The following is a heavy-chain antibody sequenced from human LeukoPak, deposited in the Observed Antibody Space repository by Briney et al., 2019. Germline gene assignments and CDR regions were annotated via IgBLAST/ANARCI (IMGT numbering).Heavy chain of an antibody. CDR2: VDPEDGET. CDR1: GYTFTDYY. CDR3: ATIPYLDLVRY. J-gene: IGHJ4*02. Sequence: ASVKVSCRVSGYTFTDYYMHWVQQAPGKGLEWVGLVDPEDGETIYEEKFQGRVTITADTSTDTAYMELSSLRSEHTAVYHCATIPYLDLVRYWGQGTLVTVSS. V-gene: IGHV1-69-2*01. D-gene: IGHD1-1*01.